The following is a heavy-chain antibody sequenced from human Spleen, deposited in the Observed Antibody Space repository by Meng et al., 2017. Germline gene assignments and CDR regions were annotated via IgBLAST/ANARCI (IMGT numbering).Heavy chain of an antibody. Sequence: GGSLRLSCAASGFTFRSYAMHWVRQAPGKGLEWVAVISYDGSNKYYADSVKGRFTISRDNSKNTLYLQMNSLRAEDTAVYYCARSITMRFDYWGQGTLVTVSS. J-gene: IGHJ4*02. CDR2: ISYDGSNK. D-gene: IGHD3-10*01. V-gene: IGHV3-30*04. CDR3: ARSITMRFDY. CDR1: GFTFRSYA.